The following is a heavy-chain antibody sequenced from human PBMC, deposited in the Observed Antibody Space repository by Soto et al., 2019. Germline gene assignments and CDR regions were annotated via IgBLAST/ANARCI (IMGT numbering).Heavy chain of an antibody. V-gene: IGHV1-18*01. CDR2: ITTYNGNR. J-gene: IGHJ4*02. Sequence: QVQLVQSGPEVKNPVASVKVSCKASGYTFKNYGIKWVRQAPGQGLEWVGWITTYNGNRYSAEKFQGRVTMTTDTSTSTTYMELKSLTSDDTGVYYCARDAQPKGVAADGASDYWGQGTLVTVSS. D-gene: IGHD6-19*01. CDR3: ARDAQPKGVAADGASDY. CDR1: GYTFKNYG.